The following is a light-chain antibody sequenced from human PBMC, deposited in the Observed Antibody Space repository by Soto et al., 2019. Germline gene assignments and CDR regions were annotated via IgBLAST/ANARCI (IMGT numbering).Light chain of an antibody. CDR3: ISYTSGTSPYV. CDR2: EVT. Sequence: HSALTQPASVSGSPGQSITISCTGASSDIGGYNYVSWYQQHPAKAPKLMIYEVTNRPSGVSNRFSGSKSGNTASLTISGLQAEDEADYYCISYTSGTSPYVFGTGTKVTVL. V-gene: IGLV2-14*01. CDR1: SSDIGGYNY. J-gene: IGLJ1*01.